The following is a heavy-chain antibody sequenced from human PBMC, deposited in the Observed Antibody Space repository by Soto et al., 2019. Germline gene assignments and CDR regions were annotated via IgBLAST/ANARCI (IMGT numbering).Heavy chain of an antibody. Sequence: QLQLQESGPGLVKPSETLSLTCTVSGGSFRSSSYYWGWIRQPPGKGLEWIGSIYYSGSTYYNPSLKSRVTISVDTSKNQFSLKLSSVTAADTAVYYCVRGIAARLDRDAFDIWGQGTMVTVSS. J-gene: IGHJ3*02. D-gene: IGHD6-6*01. CDR3: VRGIAARLDRDAFDI. CDR1: GGSFRSSSYY. CDR2: IYYSGST. V-gene: IGHV4-39*01.